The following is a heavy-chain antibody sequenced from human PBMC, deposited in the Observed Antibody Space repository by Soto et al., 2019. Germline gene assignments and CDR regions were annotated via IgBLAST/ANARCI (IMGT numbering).Heavy chain of an antibody. CDR3: ARVIYGGWSTIKDYYYYAMDV. CDR2: ISGGSSRI. Sequence: GALRLSCAASGFSFSTYDMNWVRQAPGKGLEWVSYISGGSSRIFYADSVKGRFTISRDNDKNSLYLQMNRLRDEDTGVYYCARVIYGGWSTIKDYYYYAMDVWGQGTTVTVSS. J-gene: IGHJ6*02. D-gene: IGHD5-12*01. V-gene: IGHV3-48*02. CDR1: GFSFSTYD.